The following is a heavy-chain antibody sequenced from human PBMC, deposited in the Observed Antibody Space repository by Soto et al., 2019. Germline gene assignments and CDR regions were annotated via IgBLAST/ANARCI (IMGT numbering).Heavy chain of an antibody. CDR1: GGSISSYY. D-gene: IGHD6-13*01. Sequence: SETLSLTCTVSGGSISSYYWGWIRQPPGKGLEWIGSIYYSGSTYYNPSLKSRVTISVDTSKNQFSLKLSSVTAADTAVYYCARLGIAADYYYYGMDVWGQGTTVT. CDR3: ARLGIAADYYYYGMDV. J-gene: IGHJ6*02. V-gene: IGHV4-39*01. CDR2: IYYSGST.